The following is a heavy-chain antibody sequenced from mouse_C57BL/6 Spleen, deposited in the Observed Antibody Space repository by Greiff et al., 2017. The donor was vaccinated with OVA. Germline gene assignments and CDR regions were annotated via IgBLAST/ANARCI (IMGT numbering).Heavy chain of an antibody. J-gene: IGHJ2*01. V-gene: IGHV1-64*01. Sequence: QVQLQQPGAELVKPGASVKLSCKASGYTFTSYWMHWVKQRPGQGLEWIGMIHPNSGSTNYNQKFKGKSTLTVDKSSSTAYMQLSSLTSEDSAVYYCARRDGSSYDYWGQGTTLTVSS. CDR3: ARRDGSSYDY. CDR1: GYTFTSYW. D-gene: IGHD1-1*01. CDR2: IHPNSGST.